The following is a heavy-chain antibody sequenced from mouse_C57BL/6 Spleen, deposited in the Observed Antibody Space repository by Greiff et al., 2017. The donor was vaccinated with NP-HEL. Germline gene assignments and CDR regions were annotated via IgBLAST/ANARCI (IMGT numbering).Heavy chain of an antibody. V-gene: IGHV1-80*01. J-gene: IGHJ4*01. CDR1: GYAFSSYW. CDR2: IYPGDGDT. Sequence: QVQLQQSGAELVKPGASVKISCKASGYAFSSYWMNWVKQRPGKGLEWIGQIYPGDGDTNYNGKFKGKATLTADKSSSTAYMQLSSLTSEDSAVYFCARRTTVVPYYAMDYWGQGTSVTVSS. D-gene: IGHD1-1*01. CDR3: ARRTTVVPYYAMDY.